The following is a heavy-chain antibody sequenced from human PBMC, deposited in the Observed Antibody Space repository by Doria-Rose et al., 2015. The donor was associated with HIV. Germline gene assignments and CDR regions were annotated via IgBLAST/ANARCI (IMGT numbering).Heavy chain of an antibody. CDR2: ISSSSEYI. Sequence: SCAASGFTFSRSRMHFFRQAPGKGLEWVSSISSSSEYIYYVDSVQGRLTISRDNAKNSVYLQMNSLRTEDTAVYYCARDHYDSGGYSSDWGQGTLVTVSS. CDR3: ARDHYDSGGYSSD. V-gene: IGHV3-21*03. CDR1: GFTFSRSR. J-gene: IGHJ4*02. D-gene: IGHD3-22*01.